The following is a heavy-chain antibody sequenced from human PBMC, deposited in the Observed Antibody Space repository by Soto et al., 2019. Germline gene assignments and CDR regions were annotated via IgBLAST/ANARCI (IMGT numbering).Heavy chain of an antibody. CDR3: ARVYYDSSGYWPPGY. V-gene: IGHV3-33*01. CDR1: GLTFSSYG. D-gene: IGHD3-22*01. J-gene: IGHJ4*02. CDR2: IWYDGSNK. Sequence: GGPLRLSCAASGLTFSSYGMHWVRQAPRKGLEWVAVIWYDGSNKYYADSVKGRFTISRDNSKNTLYLQMNSLRAEDTAVYYCARVYYDSSGYWPPGYWGQGTLVTVSS.